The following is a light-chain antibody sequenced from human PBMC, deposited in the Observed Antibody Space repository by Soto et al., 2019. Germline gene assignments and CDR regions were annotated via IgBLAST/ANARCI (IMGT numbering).Light chain of an antibody. J-gene: IGLJ2*01. Sequence: QSALTQPASVSGSPGQSITLSCTGANSDINNYDYVSWYRQYPGLAPQLIISKVTNRPSVISDRFSGSKSANTAYLTISGLQVEDEADYYCCSHTISGSGTPVFGGGTKLTVL. V-gene: IGLV2-14*01. CDR1: NSDINNYDY. CDR3: CSHTISGSGTPV. CDR2: KVT.